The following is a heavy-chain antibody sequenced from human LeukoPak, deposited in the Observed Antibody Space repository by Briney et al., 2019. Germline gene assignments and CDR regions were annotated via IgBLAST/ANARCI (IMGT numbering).Heavy chain of an antibody. CDR2: INWNGGST. V-gene: IGHV3-20*04. D-gene: IGHD2-15*01. CDR1: GFTFDDYG. J-gene: IGHJ4*02. CDR3: ARRKGYCSGGSCYSNYFDY. Sequence: GGSLRLSCAASGFTFDDYGMSWVRQAPGKGLEWVSGINWNGGSTGYADSVKGRFTISRDNAKNSLYLQVNSLRAEDTALYYCARRKGYCSGGSCYSNYFDYWGQGTLVTVSS.